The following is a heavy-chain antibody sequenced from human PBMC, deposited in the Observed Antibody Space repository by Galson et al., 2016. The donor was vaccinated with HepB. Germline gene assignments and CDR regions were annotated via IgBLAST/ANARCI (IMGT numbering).Heavy chain of an antibody. Sequence: SLRLSCAASGFTFADFAMHWVRQRPGKGLEWVSGINWNAKTIAYADSVRGRFRISRDNSKNSLFLQMDSLGAEDTALYYCVRYIDFNFGKGYLDSWGQGALVTVSS. CDR1: GFTFADFA. CDR2: INWNAKTI. CDR3: VRYIDFNFGKGYLDS. J-gene: IGHJ4*02. D-gene: IGHD3-3*01. V-gene: IGHV3-9*01.